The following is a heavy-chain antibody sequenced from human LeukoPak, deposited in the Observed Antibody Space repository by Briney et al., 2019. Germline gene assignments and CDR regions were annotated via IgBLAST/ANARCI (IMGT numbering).Heavy chain of an antibody. CDR3: TTDGLSSGWYGFHAFDT. J-gene: IGHJ3*02. D-gene: IGHD6-19*01. V-gene: IGHV3-15*01. CDR2: IKSKTDGGTT. CDR1: GFTFSNAW. Sequence: PGWSLRLSCAASGFTFSNAWMSWVRQAPGKELDGVGRIKSKTDGGTTDYAAPVKGRFTISRDDSKNSLYLQMNSLKTEDTAVYYCTTDGLSSGWYGFHAFDTWGQGTMVTVSS.